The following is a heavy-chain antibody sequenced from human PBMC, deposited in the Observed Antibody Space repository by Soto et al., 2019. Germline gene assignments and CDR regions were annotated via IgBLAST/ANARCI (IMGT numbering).Heavy chain of an antibody. V-gene: IGHV4-30-4*01. CDR1: SGSISGDEYY. CDR2: IHHGGQS. J-gene: IGHJ6*02. CDR3: ASSSLYGMDV. Sequence: SETLSLTCTVSSGSISGDEYYWTWVRQTPGRGLEWIGYIHHGGQSYYSASLKSRISMSVDTSKNQFSLKVGSVTAADTAVYYCASSSLYGMDVWGQGTTVTVSS.